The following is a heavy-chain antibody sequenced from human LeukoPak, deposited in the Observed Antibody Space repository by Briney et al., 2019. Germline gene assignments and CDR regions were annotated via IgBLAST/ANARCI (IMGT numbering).Heavy chain of an antibody. V-gene: IGHV1-2*02. CDR1: GYTFTGYY. J-gene: IGHJ5*02. D-gene: IGHD3-10*01. CDR3: ARVWYGSGKGNWFDP. CDR2: ITPNSGGT. Sequence: ASVKVSCKASGYTFTGYYIHWVRQAPGQGLEWMGWITPNSGGTNYAQKFQGRVTMTRDTSISTVYMELSRLTSDDTAVCYCARVWYGSGKGNWFDPWGQGTQVTVSS.